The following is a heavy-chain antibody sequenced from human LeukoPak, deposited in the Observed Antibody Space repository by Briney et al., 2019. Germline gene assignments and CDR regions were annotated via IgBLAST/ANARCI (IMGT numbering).Heavy chain of an antibody. CDR1: GGSISGSSYY. D-gene: IGHD6-13*01. V-gene: IGHV4-39*07. J-gene: IGHJ4*02. CDR2: IYYTGST. CDR3: ARGHTQSLAAADPFDY. Sequence: SETLSLTCTVSGGSISGSSYYWGWIRQPPGKGLEWIGTIYYTGSTYYNPSLKSRVTISVDTSKNQFSLKLSSVTAADTAVYYCARGHTQSLAAADPFDYWGQGTLVTVSS.